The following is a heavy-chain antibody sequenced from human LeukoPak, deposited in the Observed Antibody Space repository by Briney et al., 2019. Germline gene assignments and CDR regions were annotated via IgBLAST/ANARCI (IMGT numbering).Heavy chain of an antibody. V-gene: IGHV3-30*02. CDR3: AKAVVGYTYAFDS. Sequence: PGGSLRLSCAASRFTFNNYGMHWVRQAPGKGLEWVAFIQYDGSSKYYIDSVKGRFSISRDNSKNTLYLQMNSLRPEDTAVYFCAKAVVGYTYAFDSWGQGTLVTVSS. D-gene: IGHD5-18*01. CDR2: IQYDGSSK. J-gene: IGHJ4*02. CDR1: RFTFNNYG.